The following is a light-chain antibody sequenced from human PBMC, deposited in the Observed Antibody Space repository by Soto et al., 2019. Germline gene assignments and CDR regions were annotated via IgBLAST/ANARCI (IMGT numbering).Light chain of an antibody. J-gene: IGKJ2*01. Sequence: DIQMTQSPSSLSASVGDRVTITCRASQSISNFLNWYQQKPGKAPKLLIYAASSLQSGVPSGFSGSGSGTEYALTISSLQPEDFASYYCQQSYSTPYTFGQGTKLEIK. CDR1: QSISNF. CDR3: QQSYSTPYT. CDR2: AAS. V-gene: IGKV1-39*01.